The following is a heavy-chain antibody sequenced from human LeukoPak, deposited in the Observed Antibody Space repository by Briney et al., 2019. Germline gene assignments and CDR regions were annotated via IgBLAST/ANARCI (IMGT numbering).Heavy chain of an antibody. D-gene: IGHD2-2*01. V-gene: IGHV3-13*01. CDR1: GFTFSSYD. CDR2: IGTAGDS. Sequence: GGSLRFSCAASGFTFSSYDMHWVRQATGKGLEWVSAIGTAGDSYYPGSVKGRFTISRENAKNSLYLQMNSLRAGDTAVYYCARGAGCSSTSCSIDYYGMDVWGKGTTVTVSS. J-gene: IGHJ6*04. CDR3: ARGAGCSSTSCSIDYYGMDV.